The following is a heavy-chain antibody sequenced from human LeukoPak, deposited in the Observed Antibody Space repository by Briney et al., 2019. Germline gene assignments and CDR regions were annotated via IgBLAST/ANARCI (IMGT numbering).Heavy chain of an antibody. J-gene: IGHJ4*02. Sequence: PSQTLSLTCTVSGGSISSGDYYWSWIRQPPGKGLEWIGYIYYSGSTYYNPSLKSRVTISVDTSKNQFSLKLSSVTAADTAVYYCARGYGDYNPHFDYWGQGTLVTVSS. CDR1: GGSISSGDYY. CDR3: ARGYGDYNPHFDY. D-gene: IGHD4-17*01. CDR2: IYYSGST. V-gene: IGHV4-30-4*01.